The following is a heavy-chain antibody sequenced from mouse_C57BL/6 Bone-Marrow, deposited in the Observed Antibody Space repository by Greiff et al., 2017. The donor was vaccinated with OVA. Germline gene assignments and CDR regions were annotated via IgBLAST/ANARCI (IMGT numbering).Heavy chain of an antibody. CDR2: IRNKANGYTT. Sequence: EVNVVESGGGLVQPGGSLSLSCAASGFTFTDYYMSWVRQPPGKALEWLGFIRNKANGYTTAYSASVKGRFTISRDNSQSILYLQMNALRAEDTATYYCARSLGRYFDYWGQGTTLTVSS. CDR3: ARSLGRYFDY. CDR1: GFTFTDYY. V-gene: IGHV7-3*01. D-gene: IGHD4-1*01. J-gene: IGHJ2*01.